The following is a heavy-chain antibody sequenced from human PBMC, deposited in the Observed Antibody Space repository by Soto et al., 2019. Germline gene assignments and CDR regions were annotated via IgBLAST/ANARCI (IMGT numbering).Heavy chain of an antibody. CDR2: TYHSGNP. V-gene: IGHV4-30-2*01. D-gene: IGHD3-9*01. CDR1: GDTISTGGYS. Sequence: PSETLSLTCGVSGDTISTGGYSWAWIRQPPGKALEWIGHTYHSGNPYYNPSLKSRVTISVDTSNNQFSLTLDSVTAADTAVYYCARARNFLTGYYKGGFYYFDYWGQGTPVTVSS. J-gene: IGHJ4*02. CDR3: ARARNFLTGYYKGGFYYFDY.